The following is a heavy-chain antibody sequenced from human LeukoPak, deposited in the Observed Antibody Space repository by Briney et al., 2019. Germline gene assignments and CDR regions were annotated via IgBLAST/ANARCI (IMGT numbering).Heavy chain of an antibody. CDR2: ISSSSSYI. CDR3: ARGITGTEDY. CDR1: GFTFSSYS. D-gene: IGHD1/OR15-1a*01. Sequence: GGSLRLSCAASGFTFSSYSMNWVRQAPGKGLEWVSSISSSSSYIYYAGSVKGRFTISRDNAKNSLYLQMNSLRAEDTAVYYCARGITGTEDYWDQGXXVTVS. V-gene: IGHV3-21*01. J-gene: IGHJ4*02.